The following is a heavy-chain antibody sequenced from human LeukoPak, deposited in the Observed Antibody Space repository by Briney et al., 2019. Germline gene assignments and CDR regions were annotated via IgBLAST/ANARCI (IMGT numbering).Heavy chain of an antibody. CDR1: RGTFSSYA. J-gene: IGHJ5*02. D-gene: IGHD2-2*01. CDR3: ARDARHRYCSSSSCYRGWLDP. CDR2: VIPIFGTA. V-gene: IGHV1-69*13. Sequence: SVKVSCKASRGTFSSYAISWVRQAPGQGLEWMGGVIPIFGTANYAQKFQGRVTITADESTSTAYMELSSLRSEDTAVYYCARDARHRYCSSSSCYRGWLDPWGQGTPVTVSS.